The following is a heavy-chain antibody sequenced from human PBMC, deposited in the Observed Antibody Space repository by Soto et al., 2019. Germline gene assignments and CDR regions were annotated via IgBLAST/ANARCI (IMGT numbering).Heavy chain of an antibody. CDR2: IIPIFGTA. CDR1: GGTFSSYA. J-gene: IGHJ6*02. Sequence: SVKVSCKASGGTFSSYAISWVRQAPGQGLEWMGGIIPIFGTANYAQKFQGRVTITADESTSTAYMELSSLRSEDTAVYYCARFTVRGYSGYETYYYYGMDVWGQGTTVTVSS. CDR3: ARFTVRGYSGYETYYYYGMDV. V-gene: IGHV1-69*13. D-gene: IGHD5-12*01.